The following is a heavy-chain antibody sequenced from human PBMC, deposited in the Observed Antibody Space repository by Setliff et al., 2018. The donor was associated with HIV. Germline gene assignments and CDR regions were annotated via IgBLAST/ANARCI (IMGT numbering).Heavy chain of an antibody. CDR3: ARDATRGGDMDV. CDR1: GFSFSSYW. Sequence: GGSLRLSCAASGFSFSSYWMSWVRQAPGKGLEWVANIKQDGSEKYYVDSVRGRFTISRGNAKNSLYLQMNSLRAEDTAVYYCARDATRGGDMDVWAKGTTVTVSS. CDR2: IKQDGSEK. D-gene: IGHD2-15*01. J-gene: IGHJ6*03. V-gene: IGHV3-7*01.